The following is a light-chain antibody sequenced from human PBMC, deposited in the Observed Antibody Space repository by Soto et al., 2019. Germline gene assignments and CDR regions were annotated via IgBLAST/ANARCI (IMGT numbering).Light chain of an antibody. CDR2: EVN. CDR3: SSYTRSRTYV. CDR1: SSDVGSYDL. V-gene: IGLV2-14*02. J-gene: IGLJ1*01. Sequence: QSVLTQPASVSGSPGQSITISCTGTSSDVGSYDLVSWYQQHPGTAPKLMISEVNKRPSGVSHRFSGSKSDNTASLTISGLQAEDEAEYYCSSYTRSRTYVFGTGTKLTVL.